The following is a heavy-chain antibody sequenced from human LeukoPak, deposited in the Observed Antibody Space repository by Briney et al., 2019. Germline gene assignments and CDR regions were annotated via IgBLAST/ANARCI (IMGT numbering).Heavy chain of an antibody. D-gene: IGHD3-10*01. J-gene: IGHJ4*02. Sequence: SETLSLTCAVYGGSFSGYYWSWIRQPPGKGLEWIGEINHSGSTSYNPSLKSRVTISVDTSKNQFSLKLSSVTAADTAVYYCARDHITMVRGVDYWGQGTLVTVSS. V-gene: IGHV4-34*01. CDR3: ARDHITMVRGVDY. CDR1: GGSFSGYY. CDR2: INHSGST.